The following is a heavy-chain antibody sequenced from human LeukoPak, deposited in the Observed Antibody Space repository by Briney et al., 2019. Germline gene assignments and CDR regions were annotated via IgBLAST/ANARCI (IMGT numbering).Heavy chain of an antibody. D-gene: IGHD4-23*01. CDR2: IYWDDDK. Sequence: SGPTLVKPTQTLTLTCTFSGFSLSTSGVGVGWIRQPPGKALEWLALIYWDDDKRYSPSLKSRLTITKDTSKNQVVLTMTNMDPVDTATYYCAHQSYNYGGNSGDAFDIWGQGTMVTVSS. CDR1: GFSLSTSGVG. J-gene: IGHJ3*02. V-gene: IGHV2-5*02. CDR3: AHQSYNYGGNSGDAFDI.